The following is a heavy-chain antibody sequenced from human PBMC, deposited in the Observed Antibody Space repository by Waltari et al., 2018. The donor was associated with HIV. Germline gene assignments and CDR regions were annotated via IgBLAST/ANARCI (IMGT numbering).Heavy chain of an antibody. D-gene: IGHD2-15*01. J-gene: IGHJ4*02. CDR2: INHSGST. CDR3: ARRAVWLLQYAFDY. Sequence: QVQLQQWGAGLLKPSETLSLTCAVYGGSFSGYYWSWIRQPPGKGLEWIGEINHSGSTNYNPSLKSRVTISVDTSKNQFSLKLSSVTAADTAVYYCARRAVWLLQYAFDYWGQGTLVTVSS. V-gene: IGHV4-34*01. CDR1: GGSFSGYY.